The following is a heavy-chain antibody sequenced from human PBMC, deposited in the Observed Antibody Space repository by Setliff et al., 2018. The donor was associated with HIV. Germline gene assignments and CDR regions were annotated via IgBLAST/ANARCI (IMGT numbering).Heavy chain of an antibody. Sequence: LSLTCTVSGYSISSGYYWGWIRQPPGKGLEWVGSIYHSGSTYYNPSLKSRVTISVDTSKNQFSLKLSSVTAADTAVYYCARNVDTAMATDYWGQGTLVTVSS. J-gene: IGHJ4*02. D-gene: IGHD5-18*01. CDR1: GYSISSGYY. CDR3: ARNVDTAMATDY. CDR2: IYHSGST. V-gene: IGHV4-38-2*02.